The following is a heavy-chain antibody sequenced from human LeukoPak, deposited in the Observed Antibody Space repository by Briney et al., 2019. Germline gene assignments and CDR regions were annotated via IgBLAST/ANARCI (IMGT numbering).Heavy chain of an antibody. J-gene: IGHJ6*03. CDR1: GGSISSYY. CDR2: IYYSGST. Sequence: SETLSLTCTVSGGSISSYYWSWIRQPPGKGLEWIGYIYYSGSTNYNPSLKSRVTISVDTSKNQFSLKLSSVTAADTAVYYCARERGSGWYIPERMDVWGKGTTVTVSS. CDR3: ARERGSGWYIPERMDV. D-gene: IGHD6-19*01. V-gene: IGHV4-59*01.